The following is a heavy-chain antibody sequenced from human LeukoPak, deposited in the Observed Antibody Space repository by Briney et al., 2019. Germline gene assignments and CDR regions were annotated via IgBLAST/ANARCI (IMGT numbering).Heavy chain of an antibody. Sequence: ASVKLSCKSFGYTCTSNHMHWVRQPPAPGQEWMGIISPSRGATTYAQKFQGRVTLTRDMSTSTDYLELSSLRSEDTAVYYCARDNSVRDEAWWFNPWGQGTLVTVSS. J-gene: IGHJ5*02. V-gene: IGHV1-46*01. CDR2: ISPSRGAT. CDR3: ARDNSVRDEAWWFNP. CDR1: GYTCTSNH. D-gene: IGHD5-24*01.